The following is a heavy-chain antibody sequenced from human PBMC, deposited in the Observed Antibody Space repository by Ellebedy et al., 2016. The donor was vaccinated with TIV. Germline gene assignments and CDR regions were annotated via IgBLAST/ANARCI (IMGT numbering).Heavy chain of an antibody. CDR3: ARGTTGWFGVDY. V-gene: IGHV3-30*13. J-gene: IGHJ4*02. Sequence: GESLKISCAASGFTFSDYYMSWTRQAPGKGLEWVAVGGRDYYYANAVKGRFSISRDTPQNSLYLQMNRLRSEDTAVYYCARGTTGWFGVDYWGQGTLVTVSS. CDR1: GFTFSDYY. CDR2: GGRDY. D-gene: IGHD3-10*01.